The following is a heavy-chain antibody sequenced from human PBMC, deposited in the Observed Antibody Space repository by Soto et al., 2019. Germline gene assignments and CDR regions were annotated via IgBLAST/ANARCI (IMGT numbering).Heavy chain of an antibody. J-gene: IGHJ5*02. CDR2: ITSSSSSI. CDR1: GFTFSAYN. Sequence: PGGSLRLSCAASGFTFSAYNMNWVRQPPGKGLEWVSSITSSSSSIYYADSLKGRFTISRDNAKNSLYLQMNSLRAEDTAVYYCARHYGDNGWFDPWGQGNLVTVSS. D-gene: IGHD4-17*01. V-gene: IGHV3-21*06. CDR3: ARHYGDNGWFDP.